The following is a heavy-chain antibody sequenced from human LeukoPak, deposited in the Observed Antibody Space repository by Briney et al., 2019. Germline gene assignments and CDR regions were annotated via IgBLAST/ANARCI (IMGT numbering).Heavy chain of an antibody. CDR1: GGSISSSSYY. CDR2: IYYSGST. V-gene: IGHV4-39*07. J-gene: IGHJ4*02. CDR3: ARANYYGSGSTQPLLDY. Sequence: PSETLSLTCTVSGGSISSSSYYWGWIRQPPGKGLEWIGSIYYSGSTYYNPSLKSRVTISVDTSKNQFSLKLSSVTAADAAVYYCARANYYGSGSTQPLLDYWGQGTLVTVSS. D-gene: IGHD3-10*01.